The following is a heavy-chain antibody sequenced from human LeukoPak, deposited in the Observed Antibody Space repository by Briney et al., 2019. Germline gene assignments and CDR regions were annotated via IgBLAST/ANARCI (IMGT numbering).Heavy chain of an antibody. CDR2: IYYSGST. CDR1: GGSISSSSYY. CDR3: AREMSGYNSFDY. Sequence: SETLSLTCTVSGGSISSSSYYWGWIRQPPGKGLEWIGSIYYSGSTYYNPSLKSRVTISVDTSKNQFSLKLSSLTAADTAVYYCAREMSGYNSFDYWGQGTLVTVSS. J-gene: IGHJ4*02. D-gene: IGHD5-24*01. V-gene: IGHV4-39*07.